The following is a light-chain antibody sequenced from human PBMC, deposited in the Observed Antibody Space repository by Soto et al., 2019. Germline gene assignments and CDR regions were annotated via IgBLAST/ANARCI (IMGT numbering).Light chain of an antibody. V-gene: IGLV2-23*01. J-gene: IGLJ2*01. Sequence: QSVLTQPASLSGSPGQSITISCTGTSSDVGGSGLLYWYQFHPGKAPKLLIFEGFKRPSGISNRFSGSKSGSTASLTISGLQAEDEADYYCCSYAGRSTWDVVFGGATKVTVL. CDR2: EGF. CDR3: CSYAGRSTWDVV. CDR1: SSDVGGSGL.